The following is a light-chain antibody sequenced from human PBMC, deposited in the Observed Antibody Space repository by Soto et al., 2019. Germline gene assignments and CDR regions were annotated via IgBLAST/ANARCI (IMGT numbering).Light chain of an antibody. CDR2: GAS. CDR1: QSVSGSY. Sequence: ETVLTQSPGTLSLSPGERATLSCRASQSVSGSYLAWYQQKPGQAPRLLIYGASSRATGIPDRFSGSGSGTDFTLTISRLAPEDFAIYYCQQSVNLPYTFGQGTKVEI. V-gene: IGKV3-20*01. CDR3: QQSVNLPYT. J-gene: IGKJ2*01.